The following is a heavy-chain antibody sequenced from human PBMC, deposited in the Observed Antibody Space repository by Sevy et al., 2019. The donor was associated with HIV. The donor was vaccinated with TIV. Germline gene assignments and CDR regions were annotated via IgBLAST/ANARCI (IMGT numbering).Heavy chain of an antibody. CDR3: AKHAVVTMGLGAFDI. Sequence: ASVKVSCKASGYTFTSYGFSWVRQAPGQGLEWMGWISAYNGNTDYAQNLQGRVTMTTDTSTSTTYMELRSLRSDDTAMYYCAKHAVVTMGLGAFDIWGQGTMVTVSS. CDR1: GYTFTSYG. CDR2: ISAYNGNT. J-gene: IGHJ3*02. D-gene: IGHD3-22*01. V-gene: IGHV1-18*01.